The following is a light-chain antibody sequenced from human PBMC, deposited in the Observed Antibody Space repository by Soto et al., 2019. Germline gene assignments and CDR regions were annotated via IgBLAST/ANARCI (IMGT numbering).Light chain of an antibody. CDR2: GAS. Sequence: DIQMTQSPSSLSAYLGDRVTITCRASQGISNYLAWYQQKPGRLPKLLLFGASTLQSGVPARFSGSGSGTLFTLTINGLLPEDVATYDWQKYDRAPFTFGPGTKVDFK. CDR3: QKYDRAPFT. CDR1: QGISNY. J-gene: IGKJ3*01. V-gene: IGKV1-27*01.